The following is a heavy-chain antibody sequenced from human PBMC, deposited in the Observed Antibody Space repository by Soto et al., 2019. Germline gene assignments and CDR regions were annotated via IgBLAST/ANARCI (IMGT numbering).Heavy chain of an antibody. J-gene: IGHJ3*02. D-gene: IGHD2-8*02. CDR2: ILVDGRT. CDR1: GFICSSYD. V-gene: IGHV3-23*01. Sequence: GGSLRLSCGASGFICSSYDMSWVRQAPGKGLEWVSTILVDGRTFYVDSVKGRFTISRDSSKNTVYLQMNSLTAGDTALYYCAKATATGGGAFDICGQGTTVTVSS. CDR3: AKATATGGGAFDI.